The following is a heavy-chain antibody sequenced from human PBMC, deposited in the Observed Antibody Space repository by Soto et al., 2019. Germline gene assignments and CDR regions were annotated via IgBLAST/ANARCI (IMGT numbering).Heavy chain of an antibody. Sequence: GGSLRLSCAASGFTFSSYAMSWVRQAPGKGLEWVSAISGSGGSTYYADSVKGRFTISRDNSKNTLYLQMNSLRAEDTAVYYCAKDRWSRYDFWSGYYHWFDPWGQGTLVTVSS. CDR2: ISGSGGST. J-gene: IGHJ5*02. V-gene: IGHV3-23*01. D-gene: IGHD3-3*01. CDR3: AKDRWSRYDFWSGYYHWFDP. CDR1: GFTFSSYA.